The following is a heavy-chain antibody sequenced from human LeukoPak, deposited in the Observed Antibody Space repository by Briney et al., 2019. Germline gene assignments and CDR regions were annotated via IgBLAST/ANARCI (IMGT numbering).Heavy chain of an antibody. V-gene: IGHV3-23*01. Sequence: PGGSLRLSCAASGFTFSSYAMSWVRQAPGKGLEWVSAISGSGGSTYYADSVKGRFTISRDNSKNTLYLQMNSLRAEDTAVYYCAKSRPTYYDFWSAKGYFDYWGQGALVTVSS. D-gene: IGHD3-3*01. CDR2: ISGSGGST. CDR3: AKSRPTYYDFWSAKGYFDY. J-gene: IGHJ4*02. CDR1: GFTFSSYA.